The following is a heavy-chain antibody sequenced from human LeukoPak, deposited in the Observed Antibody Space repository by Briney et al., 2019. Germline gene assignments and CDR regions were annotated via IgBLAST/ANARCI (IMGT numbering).Heavy chain of an antibody. CDR3: ASQPGITMIVVVIADPYYFDY. CDR1: GGSFSGYY. D-gene: IGHD3-22*01. V-gene: IGHV4-34*01. Sequence: PSETLSLTCAVYGGSFSGYYWSWIRQPPGKGLEWIGEINHSGSTNYNPSLKSRVTISVDTSKNQFSLKLSSVTAADTAVYYCASQPGITMIVVVIADPYYFDYWGQGTLVTVSS. J-gene: IGHJ4*02. CDR2: INHSGST.